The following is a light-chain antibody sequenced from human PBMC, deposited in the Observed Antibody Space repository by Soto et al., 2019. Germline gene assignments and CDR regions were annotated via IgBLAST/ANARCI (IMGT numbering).Light chain of an antibody. Sequence: DIQMTQSPTSLSASVGDRVTITCRASQGIRNYVAWYQQIPGKAPKLLIYAASTLQSGVPSRFSGSGSGTDFTLTITGLHPEDVATYSCQKYSSVPVFGPGTKVEIK. CDR3: QKYSSVPV. CDR1: QGIRNY. J-gene: IGKJ3*01. CDR2: AAS. V-gene: IGKV1-27*01.